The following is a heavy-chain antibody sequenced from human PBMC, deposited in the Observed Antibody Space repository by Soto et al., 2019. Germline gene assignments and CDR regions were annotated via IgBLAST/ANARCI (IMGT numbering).Heavy chain of an antibody. CDR1: GFTFSSYA. J-gene: IGHJ4*02. D-gene: IGHD2-15*01. CDR3: AKDPQELSMVVVVD. Sequence: EVQLLESGGGLVQPEGSLRLSCAASGFTFSSYAMSWVRQAPGKGLEWVSAISGSGGSTYYADSVKGRFTISRDNSKNPLYRQMNSLRAEDTAVYYCAKDPQELSMVVVVDWGQGTMVTVSS. CDR2: ISGSGGST. V-gene: IGHV3-23*01.